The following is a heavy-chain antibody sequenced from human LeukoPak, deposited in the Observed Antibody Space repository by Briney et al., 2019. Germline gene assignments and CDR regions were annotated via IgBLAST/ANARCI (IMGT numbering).Heavy chain of an antibody. D-gene: IGHD6-19*01. Sequence: SETLSLTCTVSGGSISSYYWSWIRQPAGKGLEWIGRIYTSGSTNYNPSLKSRVTMSVDTSKNQFSLKLSSVTAADTAVYYCARGGRFKGSGWYDQFDPWGQGTLVTVSS. V-gene: IGHV4-4*07. CDR1: GGSISSYY. CDR3: ARGGRFKGSGWYDQFDP. CDR2: IYTSGST. J-gene: IGHJ5*02.